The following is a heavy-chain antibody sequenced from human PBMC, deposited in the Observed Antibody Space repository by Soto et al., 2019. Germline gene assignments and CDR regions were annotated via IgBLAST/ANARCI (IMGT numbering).Heavy chain of an antibody. V-gene: IGHV3-66*01. CDR1: GVTVSSNY. CDR3: ARDWVSGDYGIKGPDFAY. J-gene: IGHJ4*02. D-gene: IGHD4-17*01. CDR2: IYSAGTT. Sequence: VQLVESGGGLVQPGGSLRLACAASGVTVSSNYMNWVRQAPGRGLEWVSVIYSAGTTYYADAVKGRCTISRDNSKTTVYIQMNSLSAEDTAVDYCARDWVSGDYGIKGPDFAYWGQGTLVTVSS.